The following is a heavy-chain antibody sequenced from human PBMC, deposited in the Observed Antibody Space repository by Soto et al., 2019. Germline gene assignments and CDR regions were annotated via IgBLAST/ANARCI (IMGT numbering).Heavy chain of an antibody. CDR3: ARDSPPPRE. D-gene: IGHD1-26*01. CDR2: ISAYNGNT. CDR1: GYTFASYA. J-gene: IGHJ4*02. V-gene: IGHV1-18*01. Sequence: QVQLVQSGAEVKKPGASVKVSCKASGYTFASYAISWVRQAPGQGLEWMGWISAYNGNTNYAHKLQGRVTMTTDTSTSTAYMELRSLRXAXXXVXYCARDSPPPREWGQGTLVTVSS.